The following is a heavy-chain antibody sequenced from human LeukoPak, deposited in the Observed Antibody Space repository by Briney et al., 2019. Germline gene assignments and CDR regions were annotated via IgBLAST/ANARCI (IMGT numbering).Heavy chain of an antibody. CDR1: GFTFSSYA. CDR3: AKRPSAGNVYFGS. V-gene: IGHV3-23*01. J-gene: IGHJ4*02. Sequence: GGSLRLSCAASGFTFSSYAMSWVRQAPGKGLEWISAIGRSGDSIFYADSVKGRFTISRDNSKDTLSLQMNSLRAEDTAVYYCAKRPSAGNVYFGSWGQGTLVTVSS. D-gene: IGHD6-13*01. CDR2: IGRSGDSI.